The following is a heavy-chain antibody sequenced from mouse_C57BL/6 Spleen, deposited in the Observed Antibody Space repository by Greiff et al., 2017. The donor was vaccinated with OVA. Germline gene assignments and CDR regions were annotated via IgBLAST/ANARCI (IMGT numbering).Heavy chain of an antibody. J-gene: IGHJ1*03. CDR3: ASTTTVVATEYFDV. CDR2: IYPGDGDT. V-gene: IGHV1-82*01. CDR1: GYAFSSSW. Sequence: VQGVESGPELVKPGASVKISCKASGYAFSSSWMNWVKQRPGKGLEWIGRIYPGDGDTNYNGKFKGKATLTADKSSSTAYMQLSSLTSEDSAVYFCASTTTVVATEYFDVWGTGTTVTVSS. D-gene: IGHD1-1*01.